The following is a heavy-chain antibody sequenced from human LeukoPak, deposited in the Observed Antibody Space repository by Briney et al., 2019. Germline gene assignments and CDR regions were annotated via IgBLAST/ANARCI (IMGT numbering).Heavy chain of an antibody. J-gene: IGHJ3*02. CDR1: GFTIDDYA. V-gene: IGHV3-9*01. Sequence: HPGGSLRFSCAASGFTIDDYAMHWVRQAPGKGLKWVSGISWNSGSIGYADSVKGRFTISRDNAKNSLYLQMNSLRAEDTALYYCARDRSRRWLQSDAFDIWGQGTMVTVSS. D-gene: IGHD5-24*01. CDR3: ARDRSRRWLQSDAFDI. CDR2: ISWNSGSI.